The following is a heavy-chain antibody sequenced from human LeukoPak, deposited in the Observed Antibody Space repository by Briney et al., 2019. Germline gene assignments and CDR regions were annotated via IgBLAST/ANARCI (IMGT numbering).Heavy chain of an antibody. CDR3: ARDRSSSPTQH. D-gene: IGHD6-6*01. V-gene: IGHV4-30-2*01. Sequence: SETLSLTCTVSGGSISSGGYYWSWIRQPPGKGLEWIGYIYHSGSTYYNPSLKSRVTISVDRSKNQFSLKLSSVTAADPAVYYCARDRSSSPTQHWGQGTLVTVSS. CDR2: IYHSGST. CDR1: GGSISSGGYY. J-gene: IGHJ1*01.